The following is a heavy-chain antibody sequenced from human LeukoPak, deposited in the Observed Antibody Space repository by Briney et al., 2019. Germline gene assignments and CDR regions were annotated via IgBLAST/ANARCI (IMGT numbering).Heavy chain of an antibody. CDR1: GFTFVDYA. Sequence: GGSLRLSCAASGFTFVDYAMHWVRQAPGKGLEWVSLISWDGGSTYYADSVKGRFTISRDNSKNSLYLQMNSLRAEDTALYYCAKDVGIAARQSSGWYNWFDPWGQGTLVTVSS. V-gene: IGHV3-43D*03. CDR2: ISWDGGST. CDR3: AKDVGIAARQSSGWYNWFDP. J-gene: IGHJ5*02. D-gene: IGHD6-19*01.